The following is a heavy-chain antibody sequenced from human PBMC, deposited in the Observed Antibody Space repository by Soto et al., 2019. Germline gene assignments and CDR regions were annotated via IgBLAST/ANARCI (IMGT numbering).Heavy chain of an antibody. CDR1: GGTFSSYA. CDR3: ASSPNYYDSSGYNFQH. CDR2: IIPIFCTA. Sequence: QVQLVQSGAEVKKPGSSVKVSCKASGGTFSSYAISWVRQAPGQGLDWMGGIIPIFCTANYAQKFQGRVTITADESTSTAYMELSSLRSEDTAVYYCASSPNYYDSSGYNFQHWGQGTLVTVSS. J-gene: IGHJ1*01. D-gene: IGHD3-22*01. V-gene: IGHV1-69*12.